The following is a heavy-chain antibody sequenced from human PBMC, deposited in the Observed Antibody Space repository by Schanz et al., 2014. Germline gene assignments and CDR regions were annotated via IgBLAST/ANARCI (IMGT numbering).Heavy chain of an antibody. Sequence: QEQLVQSGAEVKTPGDSVKVSCKASGYSIGGYYMHWVRQAPGVGPEWMGRINPNTGGTQYAQKFQGRVTMTRDTSISTAYMELSRLRSDDTAVYYCARGLVRYFAYWGQGTLVTVSS. CDR3: ARGLVRYFAY. V-gene: IGHV1-2*06. D-gene: IGHD2-8*02. J-gene: IGHJ4*02. CDR2: INPNTGGT. CDR1: GYSIGGYY.